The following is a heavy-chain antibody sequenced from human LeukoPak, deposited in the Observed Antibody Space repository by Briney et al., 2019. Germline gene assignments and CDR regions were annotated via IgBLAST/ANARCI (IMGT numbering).Heavy chain of an antibody. D-gene: IGHD3-22*01. V-gene: IGHV4-38-2*02. CDR1: GYSISSGYY. CDR2: IYHSGST. Sequence: PSETLSLTCTVSGYSISSGYYWGWIRQPPGKGLEWIGSIYHSGSTYYNPSLKSRVTISVDTSKNQFSLKLSSVTAADTAVYYCARGNYYDSSGKEYFDPWGQGTLVTVSS. J-gene: IGHJ5*02. CDR3: ARGNYYDSSGKEYFDP.